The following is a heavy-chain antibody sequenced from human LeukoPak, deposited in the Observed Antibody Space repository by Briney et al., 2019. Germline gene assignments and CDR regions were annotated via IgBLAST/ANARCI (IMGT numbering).Heavy chain of an antibody. Sequence: GGSLRLSCVASGFPFSSYAMSWVRQAPGKGLEWVSGISDSGGTTYHADSVKGRFTISRDNAKNSLYLQMNSLRAEDTAVYYCARGVFDYWGQGTLVTVSS. J-gene: IGHJ4*02. V-gene: IGHV3-23*01. CDR2: ISDSGGTT. CDR3: ARGVFDY. CDR1: GFPFSSYA.